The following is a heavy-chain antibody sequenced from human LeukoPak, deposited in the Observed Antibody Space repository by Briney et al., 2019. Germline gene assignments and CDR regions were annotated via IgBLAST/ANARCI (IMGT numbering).Heavy chain of an antibody. CDR1: GGSISSGGYS. J-gene: IGHJ5*02. Sequence: SETLSLTCAVSGGSISSGGYSWSWIRQPPGKGLEWIGYIYHSGSTYYNPSLKSRVTISVDRSKNQFSLKLSSVTAADTAVYYCARDHVSGRQSGWFDPWGQGTLVTVSS. D-gene: IGHD2-15*01. CDR3: ARDHVSGRQSGWFDP. V-gene: IGHV4-30-2*01. CDR2: IYHSGST.